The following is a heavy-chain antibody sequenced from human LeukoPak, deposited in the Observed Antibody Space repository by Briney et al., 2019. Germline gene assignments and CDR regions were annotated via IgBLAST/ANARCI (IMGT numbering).Heavy chain of an antibody. CDR3: ARVGGDYFHYYYYMDV. J-gene: IGHJ6*03. Sequence: SETLSLTCTVSGGSISSSSYYWGWIRQPPGKGLEWIGSIYYSGSTYYNPSLKSRVTISVDTSKNQFSLKLSSVTAADTAVYYCARVGGDYFHYYYYMDVWGKGTTVTISS. CDR2: IYYSGST. V-gene: IGHV4-39*07. D-gene: IGHD4-17*01. CDR1: GGSISSSSYY.